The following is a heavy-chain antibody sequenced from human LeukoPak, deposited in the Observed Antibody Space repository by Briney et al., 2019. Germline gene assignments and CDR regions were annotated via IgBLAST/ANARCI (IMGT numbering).Heavy chain of an antibody. V-gene: IGHV3-21*01. CDR1: GFTFSSYS. CDR3: AKDRERAFDY. Sequence: GGSLRLSCAASGFTFSSYSMNWVRQAPGKGLEWVSSISSSSSYIYYADSVKGRFTISRDNSKNTLYLQMNSLRAEDTAVYYCAKDRERAFDYWGQGTLVTVSS. CDR2: ISSSSSYI. D-gene: IGHD1-26*01. J-gene: IGHJ4*02.